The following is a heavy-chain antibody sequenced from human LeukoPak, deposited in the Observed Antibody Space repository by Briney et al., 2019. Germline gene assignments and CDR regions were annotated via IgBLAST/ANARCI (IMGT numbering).Heavy chain of an antibody. CDR3: ARAKGDSSGLDY. Sequence: GGSLRLSCAASGFTVSSNYMSWVRQAPGKGLEWVSVIYSGGSTYYADSVKGRFTISRDNSKNTLYLQMNSLRAEDTAVYYCARAKGDSSGLDYWGQGTLVTVSS. CDR1: GFTVSSNY. CDR2: IYSGGST. J-gene: IGHJ4*02. V-gene: IGHV3-53*01. D-gene: IGHD3-22*01.